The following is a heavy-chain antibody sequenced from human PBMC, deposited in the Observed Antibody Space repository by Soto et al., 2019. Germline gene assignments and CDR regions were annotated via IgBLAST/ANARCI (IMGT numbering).Heavy chain of an antibody. Sequence: SETLSLTCTVSGGSISSGGYYWSWIRQHPGKGLEWIGYIYYSGSTYYNPSLKSRVTISVDTSKNQFSLKLSSVTAADTAVYYCASTKKYDFWSGYYGWGQGTLVTVSS. CDR2: IYYSGST. J-gene: IGHJ4*02. CDR3: ASTKKYDFWSGYYG. D-gene: IGHD3-3*01. V-gene: IGHV4-31*03. CDR1: GGSISSGGYY.